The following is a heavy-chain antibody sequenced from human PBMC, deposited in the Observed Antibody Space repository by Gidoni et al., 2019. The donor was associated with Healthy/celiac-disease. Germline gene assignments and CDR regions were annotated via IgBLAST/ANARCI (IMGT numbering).Heavy chain of an antibody. D-gene: IGHD6-19*01. CDR3: ARDGVIAVAPLYYFDY. J-gene: IGHJ4*02. V-gene: IGHV3-30-3*01. CDR2: ISYDASNK. CDR1: GFTFSSYA. Sequence: VQLVESGGGVVQPGRSLRLSCAASGFTFSSYAMHWVRQAPGKGLEWVAGISYDASNKYYADSVKGRFTISRDNSKNTLYLQMNSLRAEDTAVYYCARDGVIAVAPLYYFDYWGQGTLVTVSS.